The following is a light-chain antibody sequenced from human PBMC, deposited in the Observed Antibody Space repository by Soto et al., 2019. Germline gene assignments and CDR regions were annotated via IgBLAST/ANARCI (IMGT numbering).Light chain of an antibody. CDR3: QKYNSVPYT. V-gene: IGKV1-27*01. CDR1: QGISNY. Sequence: DIQMTQSPSSLSASVGDRVTITCRASQGISNYLAWNQQKPGKVPKLLIYAASTLQSGVPSRFSGSGSGTDFTLTISSLQPEDVATYYCQKYNSVPYTFGQGTKLEIK. J-gene: IGKJ2*01. CDR2: AAS.